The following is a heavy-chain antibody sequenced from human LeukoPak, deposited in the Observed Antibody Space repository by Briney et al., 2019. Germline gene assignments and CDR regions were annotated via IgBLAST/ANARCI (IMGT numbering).Heavy chain of an antibody. D-gene: IGHD3-10*01. J-gene: IGHJ4*02. CDR1: GFTFSWYW. V-gene: IGHV3-74*01. Sequence: GGSLRLSCAASGFTFSWYWMHWVRRVPGKGLEWVSHINSDGSGTIYADSVKGRFTTSRDNAKNTLYLQMNSLRADDTAVYYCARDRGGSVPTTTDLWGQGTLVTVSS. CDR2: INSDGSGT. CDR3: ARDRGGSVPTTTDL.